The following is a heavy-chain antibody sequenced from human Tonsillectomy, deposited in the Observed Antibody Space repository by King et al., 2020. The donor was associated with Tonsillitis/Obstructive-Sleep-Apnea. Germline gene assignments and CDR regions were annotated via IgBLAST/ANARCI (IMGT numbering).Heavy chain of an antibody. V-gene: IGHV3-33*01. CDR1: GFTFSSDG. J-gene: IGHJ6*03. CDR2: IWYDGSIK. CDR3: ARDKDYGNYMDV. D-gene: IGHD4-17*01. Sequence: VQLLESGGGVVQPWRSLRLSCAASGFTFSSDGMHWVRQAPGKGLVWVACIWYDGSIKYYADSVKGRVTISRDNSKNTLYLQMNSLRAEDTAVYYCARDKDYGNYMDVWGKGTTVTVSS.